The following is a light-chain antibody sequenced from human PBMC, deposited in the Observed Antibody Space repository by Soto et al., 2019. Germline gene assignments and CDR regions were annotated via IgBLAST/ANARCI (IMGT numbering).Light chain of an antibody. J-gene: IGKJ5*01. CDR1: QICLYSSNHQNY. V-gene: IGKV4-1*01. CDR3: QQRSDWPS. Sequence: IVMTQSPDSLAVSLGERATINCKSLQICLYSSNHQNYLAWYQPKPGQNPKLLIYWAYTRESGVPDRLSGSWSGTDFTLTISSLEPEDFAVYYCQQRSDWPSFGQGTRLEIK. CDR2: WAY.